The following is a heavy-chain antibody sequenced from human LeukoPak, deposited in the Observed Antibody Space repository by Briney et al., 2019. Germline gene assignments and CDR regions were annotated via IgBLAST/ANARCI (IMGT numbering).Heavy chain of an antibody. CDR1: GGSFSGYY. D-gene: IGHD6-6*01. Sequence: SETLSLTCAVYGGSFSGYYWSWIRQPPGKGLEWIGEINHSGSTNYNPSLKSRVTISVDTSKNQFSLKLSSVTAADTDVYYCARGPRAAGIAARPRRPCEGPQKRWFDPWGQGTLVTVSS. V-gene: IGHV4-34*01. CDR3: ARGPRAAGIAARPRRPCEGPQKRWFDP. J-gene: IGHJ5*02. CDR2: INHSGST.